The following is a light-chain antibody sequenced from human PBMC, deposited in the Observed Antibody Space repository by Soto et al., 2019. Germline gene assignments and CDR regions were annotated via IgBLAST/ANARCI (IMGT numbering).Light chain of an antibody. J-gene: IGKJ1*01. Sequence: DIQMTQSPSSLSASVGDRVTITCRASQSIFTYLNWYQQQPGKAPKLLVYGATNLEGGVPSRFSGIGSGTVFTLSITSLQPKDVATYFCQQSYSSLPTFGQGTKVDIK. V-gene: IGKV1-39*01. CDR3: QQSYSSLPT. CDR1: QSIFTY. CDR2: GAT.